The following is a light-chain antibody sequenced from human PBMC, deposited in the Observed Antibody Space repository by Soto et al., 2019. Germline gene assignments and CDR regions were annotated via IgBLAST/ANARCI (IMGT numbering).Light chain of an antibody. CDR3: CSYAGGGSYV. J-gene: IGLJ1*01. CDR1: SSDVGSYNL. V-gene: IGLV2-23*01. Sequence: QSALTQPASVSGSPGQSITISCTGSSSDVGSYNLVSWYQQHPGKAPKLMIYEGSKRPSGVSNRFSVSKSGNTASLTISGLQAEDEAYYDCCSYAGGGSYVFGPGTKLTVL. CDR2: EGS.